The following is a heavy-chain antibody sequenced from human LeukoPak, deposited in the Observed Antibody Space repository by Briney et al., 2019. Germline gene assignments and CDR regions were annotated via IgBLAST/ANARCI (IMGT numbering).Heavy chain of an antibody. J-gene: IGHJ6*03. Sequence: ASVKVSCKASGYTFTGYYMHWVRQAPGQGLEWMGWINPNSGGTNYAQKFQGRVTMTRDTSISTAYMELSRLRSDDTAVYYCARGPFHYYGSGSYAMDVWGKGTTVTVSS. CDR1: GYTFTGYY. V-gene: IGHV1-2*02. D-gene: IGHD3-10*01. CDR3: ARGPFHYYGSGSYAMDV. CDR2: INPNSGGT.